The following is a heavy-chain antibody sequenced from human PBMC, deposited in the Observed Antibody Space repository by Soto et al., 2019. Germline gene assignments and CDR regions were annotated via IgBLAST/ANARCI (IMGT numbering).Heavy chain of an antibody. CDR1: GYSFTSYW. CDR2: IYPGDSDT. CDR3: ARHDSHYDFWSGPLGAFDI. J-gene: IGHJ3*02. D-gene: IGHD3-3*01. V-gene: IGHV5-51*01. Sequence: GESLKLSCKGSGYSFTSYWIGWVRQMPGKGLEWMGIIYPGDSDTRYSPSFQGQVTISADKSISTAYLQWSSLKASDTAMYYCARHDSHYDFWSGPLGAFDIWGQGTMVTVSS.